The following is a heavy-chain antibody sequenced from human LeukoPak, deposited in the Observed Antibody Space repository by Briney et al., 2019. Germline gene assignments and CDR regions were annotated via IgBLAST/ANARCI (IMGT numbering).Heavy chain of an antibody. V-gene: IGHV4-31*03. CDR3: AREDYGGNSD. CDR2: IYYSGST. J-gene: IGHJ4*02. D-gene: IGHD4-23*01. CDR1: GGSISSGGYY. Sequence: SETLSLTCTVSGGSISSGGYYWSWIRQHPGKGLEWIGYIYYSGSTYYNPSLKSRVTISVDTSKNQFSLKLSSVTAADTAVYYCAREDYGGNSDWGQGTLVTVCS.